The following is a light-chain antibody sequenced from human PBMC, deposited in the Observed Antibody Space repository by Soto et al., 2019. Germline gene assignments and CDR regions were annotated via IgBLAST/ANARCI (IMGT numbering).Light chain of an antibody. Sequence: DIQRTQSPSTLSASVGDRVTITCRASQSISSWLAWYQQKPGKAPKLLIYDASSLESGVPSRFSGSGSGTEFTLTISSLQPDDFATYYCQQYNSYLLTFGGGTKVELK. CDR3: QQYNSYLLT. J-gene: IGKJ4*01. V-gene: IGKV1-5*01. CDR2: DAS. CDR1: QSISSW.